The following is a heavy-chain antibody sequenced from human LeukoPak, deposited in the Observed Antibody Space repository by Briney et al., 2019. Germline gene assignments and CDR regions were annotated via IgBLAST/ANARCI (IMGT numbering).Heavy chain of an antibody. Sequence: PSETLSLTCTLSGGSFSPAHWSWIRQPPGKGLEWIGVICDNGHTDYNPSLKSRVTISVDTSKRQFSLKLISLAAADTAVYYCATGRDPYKTGHWGQGTLVTVSS. J-gene: IGHJ4*02. V-gene: IGHV4-59*01. CDR2: ICDNGHT. CDR3: ATGRDPYKTGH. D-gene: IGHD3-10*01. CDR1: GGSFSPAH.